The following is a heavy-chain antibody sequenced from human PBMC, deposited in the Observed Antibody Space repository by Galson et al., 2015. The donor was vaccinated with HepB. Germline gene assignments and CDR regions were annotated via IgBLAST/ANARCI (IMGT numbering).Heavy chain of an antibody. CDR2: INSDGSST. V-gene: IGHV3-74*01. D-gene: IGHD3-22*01. J-gene: IGHJ4*02. Sequence: SLRLSCAASGFTFSSYWMHWVRQAPGKGLVWVLRINSDGSSTSYADSVKGRFTISRDNAKNTLYLQMNSLRAEDTAVYYCARVHYDSSGDYYFDYWGQGTLVTVSS. CDR3: ARVHYDSSGDYYFDY. CDR1: GFTFSSYW.